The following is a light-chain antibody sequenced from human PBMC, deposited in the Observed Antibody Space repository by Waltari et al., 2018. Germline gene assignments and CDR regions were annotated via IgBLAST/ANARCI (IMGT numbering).Light chain of an antibody. Sequence: IVLTQSPGTLSLSPGERATLSCRASQSVGTFLVWYQQKPGQAPRLLIQGASARATGTPDRFSGSGSGTDFSLTISRLEPEDFAVYYCQHYVRLPVAFGQGTKVDIK. CDR3: QHYVRLPVA. CDR1: QSVGTF. J-gene: IGKJ1*01. V-gene: IGKV3-20*01. CDR2: GAS.